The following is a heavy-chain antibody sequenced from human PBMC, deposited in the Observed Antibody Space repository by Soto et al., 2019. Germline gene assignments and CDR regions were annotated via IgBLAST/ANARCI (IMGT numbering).Heavy chain of an antibody. J-gene: IGHJ4*02. Sequence: QVQLQESGPGLVKPSETLSLTCTVSGGSISSYYWSWIRQPPGKGLEWIGYIYYSGSTNYNPSLKSRVTLSVDPSKSHFSLELSSVTAADTAVYYCARDSTFDYWGQGTLVTVSS. CDR3: ARDSTFDY. V-gene: IGHV4-59*01. CDR2: IYYSGST. CDR1: GGSISSYY.